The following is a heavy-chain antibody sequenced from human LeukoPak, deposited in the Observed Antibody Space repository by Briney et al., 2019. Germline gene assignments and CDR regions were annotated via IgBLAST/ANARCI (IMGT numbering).Heavy chain of an antibody. CDR2: IYNSGSA. CDR1: GGSISTYY. J-gene: IGHJ4*02. V-gene: IGHV4-59*01. Sequence: SETLSLTCKVSGGSISTYYWSWFRQPPGKGLEWIGYIYNSGSATYNPSLKSRVTISVDTSKNQFSLKLTSVSATDTAVYYCARHGSGWSFYYWGEGVLVSVSS. D-gene: IGHD6-19*01. CDR3: ARHGSGWSFYY.